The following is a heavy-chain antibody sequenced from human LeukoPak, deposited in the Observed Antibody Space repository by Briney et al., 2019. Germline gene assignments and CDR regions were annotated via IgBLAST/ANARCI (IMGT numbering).Heavy chain of an antibody. CDR1: GFTFSSYA. CDR3: ARLRNRYDTSGYYPFDY. CDR2: IYYSGGT. J-gene: IGHJ4*02. D-gene: IGHD3-22*01. V-gene: IGHV4-59*08. Sequence: GSLRLSCAASGFTFSSYAMSWIRQPPGKGLEWIGYIYYSGGTNYNPSLESRVTISVDTSKNQFSLKLSSVTAADTAVYYCARLRNRYDTSGYYPFDYWGQGTLVTVSS.